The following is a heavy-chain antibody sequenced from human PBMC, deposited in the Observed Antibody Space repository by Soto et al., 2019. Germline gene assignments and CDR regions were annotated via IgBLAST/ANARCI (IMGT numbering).Heavy chain of an antibody. Sequence: EVQLVESGGGLVQPGGSLRLSCAASGFTFSDHYMDWVRQAPGKGLEWVGRSRNKADSYSTQYAASVRGRFTISRDDSKSSLYLQMNSLRTDDTAGYYCALRAGSFSLGQGTLVTVSS. V-gene: IGHV3-72*01. D-gene: IGHD1-26*01. CDR2: SRNKADSYST. CDR1: GFTFSDHY. J-gene: IGHJ5*02. CDR3: ALRAGSFS.